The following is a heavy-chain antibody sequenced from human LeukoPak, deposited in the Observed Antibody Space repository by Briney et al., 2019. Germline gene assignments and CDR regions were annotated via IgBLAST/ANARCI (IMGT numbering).Heavy chain of an antibody. CDR3: ARHSSSWRRYFDY. V-gene: IGHV4-34*01. CDR1: GGSFGGYY. J-gene: IGHJ4*02. CDR2: INHSGST. Sequence: SETLSLTCAVYGGSFGGYYWSWIRQPPGKGLEWIGEINHSGSTNYNPSLKSRVTISVDTSKNQFSLKLSSVTAADTAVYYCARHSSSWRRYFDYWGQGTLVTVSS. D-gene: IGHD6-13*01.